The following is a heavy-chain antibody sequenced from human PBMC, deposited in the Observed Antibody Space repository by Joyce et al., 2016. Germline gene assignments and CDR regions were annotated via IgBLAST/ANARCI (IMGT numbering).Heavy chain of an antibody. V-gene: IGHV4-30-2*01. CDR2: IYRSGNT. CDR3: ARVPDYFDGRGYYHDGGAFDI. D-gene: IGHD3-3*01. CDR1: GGSVTNGGFS. Sequence: QLQLQVSGSGLVKPSQTLSLTCGVSGGSVTNGGFSWSWIRQPPGKGLEWIGCIYRSGNTNDNPSLKRRVTISIDRSKNQFSLKLTSVTAADTAVYYCARVPDYFDGRGYYHDGGAFDIWGQGTMVTVSS. J-gene: IGHJ3*02.